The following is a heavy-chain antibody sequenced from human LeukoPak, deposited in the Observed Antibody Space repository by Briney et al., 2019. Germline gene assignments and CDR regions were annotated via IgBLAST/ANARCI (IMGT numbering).Heavy chain of an antibody. CDR3: ARDSELGATLDY. CDR2: ISSRSSTI. V-gene: IGHV3-48*04. CDR1: GFTFRTYS. D-gene: IGHD1-26*01. J-gene: IGHJ4*02. Sequence: GGSLRLSCAASGFTFRTYSMNWVRQAPGKGLEWVSYISSRSSTIYYADSVKGRFTVSRDNAKNPLFLQMNSLRAEDTAVYYCARDSELGATLDYWGQGTLVTVSS.